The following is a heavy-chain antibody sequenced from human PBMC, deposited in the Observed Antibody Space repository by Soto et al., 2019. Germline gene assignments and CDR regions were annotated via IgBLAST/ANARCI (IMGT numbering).Heavy chain of an antibody. CDR3: VRYSSSYFDY. CDR1: GGSFSGYY. CDR2: INHSGST. D-gene: IGHD6-6*01. V-gene: IGHV4-34*01. Sequence: PSETLSLTCAVYGGSFSGYYWSWIRQPPGKGLEWIGEINHSGSTNYNPSLKSRVTISVDTSKNQFSLKLSSVTAADTAVYYCVRYSSSYFDYWGQGTLVTVSS. J-gene: IGHJ4*02.